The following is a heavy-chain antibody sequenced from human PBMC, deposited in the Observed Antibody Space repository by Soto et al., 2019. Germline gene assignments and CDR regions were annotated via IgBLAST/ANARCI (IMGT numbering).Heavy chain of an antibody. CDR1: GYTFTSYG. CDR3: ARVPTYYYDSSGYYSDY. V-gene: IGHV1-18*01. J-gene: IGHJ4*02. D-gene: IGHD3-22*01. Sequence: ASVKVCCKASGYTFTSYGISWVRQAPGQGLEWMGWISAYNGNTNYAQKLQGRVTMTTDTSTSTAYMELRSLRSDDTAVYYCARVPTYYYDSSGYYSDYWGQGTLVTVSS. CDR2: ISAYNGNT.